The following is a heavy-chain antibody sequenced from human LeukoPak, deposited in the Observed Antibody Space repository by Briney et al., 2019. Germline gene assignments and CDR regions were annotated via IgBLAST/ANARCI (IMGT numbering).Heavy chain of an antibody. J-gene: IGHJ4*02. V-gene: IGHV4-59*01. Sequence: PSEALSLTCTVSGGSISSYYWSWIRQPPGKGLEWIGYIYFSGSTNYNPSLKSRLTISVDTSKNQFSLKLSSVTAADTAVYYCATGITKPDPIVVVPAAIRVAQAFDYWGQGTLVTVSS. CDR1: GGSISSYY. CDR3: ATGITKPDPIVVVPAAIRVAQAFDY. CDR2: IYFSGST. D-gene: IGHD2-2*01.